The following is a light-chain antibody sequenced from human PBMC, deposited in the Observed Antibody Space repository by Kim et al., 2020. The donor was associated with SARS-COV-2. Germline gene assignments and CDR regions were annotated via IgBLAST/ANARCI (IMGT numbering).Light chain of an antibody. CDR1: SCNVGSYNL. CDR2: DVT. J-gene: IGLJ2*01. Sequence: QAINISGTETSCNVGSYNLVSWYQHHPGKATKLIMSDVTRRPSGVSNRFSGSKSGNTASLTISGLQAEDEADYYCSSYGGYSTPVIFGGGTKVTVL. V-gene: IGLV2-23*02. CDR3: SSYGGYSTPVI.